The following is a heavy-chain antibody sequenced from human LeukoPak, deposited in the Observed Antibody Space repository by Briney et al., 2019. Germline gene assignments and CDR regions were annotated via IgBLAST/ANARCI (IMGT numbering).Heavy chain of an antibody. CDR2: IYNGDNT. CDR3: ARASRWLAFDN. CDR1: RFTVSNNH. V-gene: IGHV3-66*01. J-gene: IGHJ4*02. D-gene: IGHD6-19*01. Sequence: GGSLRLSCVASRFTVSNNHMNWVRQAPGKGLEWVSVIYNGDNTNYADSVQGRFTISKDNSKNTLYLQMNSLRPEDTAVYFCARASRWLAFDNWGQGTLVTVSS.